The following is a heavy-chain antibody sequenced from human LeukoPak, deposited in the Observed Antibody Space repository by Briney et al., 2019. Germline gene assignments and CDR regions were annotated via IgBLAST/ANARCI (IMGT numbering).Heavy chain of an antibody. V-gene: IGHV1-46*01. D-gene: IGHD6-13*01. CDR1: GFTFSNYG. J-gene: IGHJ4*02. CDR2: INPSGGST. CDR3: ARAPISYSSSWYSSTHYFDY. Sequence: GGSLRLSCAASGFTFSNYGMHWVRQAPGQGLEWMGIINPSGGSTSYAQKFQGRVTMTRDTSTSTVYMELSSLRSEDTAVYYCARAPISYSSSWYSSTHYFDYWGQGTLVTVSS.